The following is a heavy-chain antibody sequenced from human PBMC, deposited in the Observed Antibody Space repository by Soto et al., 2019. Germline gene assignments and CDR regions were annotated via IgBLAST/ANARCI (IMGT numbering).Heavy chain of an antibody. J-gene: IGHJ4*02. V-gene: IGHV5-51*01. CDR1: GYSFTTCC. CDR2: IYPGDSDT. Sequence: SLKISCKGSGYSFTTCCICRVRQMPGKGLEWMGIIYPGDSDTRYSPSFQGQVTISADKSISTAYLQWSSLKASDTAMYYCARLNDYADYWGQGTLVTVSS. CDR3: ARLNDYADY.